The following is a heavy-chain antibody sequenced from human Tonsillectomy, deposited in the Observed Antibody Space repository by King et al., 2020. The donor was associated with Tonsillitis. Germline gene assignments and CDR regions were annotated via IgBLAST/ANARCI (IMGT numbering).Heavy chain of an antibody. CDR1: GFTFNTFS. J-gene: IGHJ5*02. CDR2: IRSKAFGGTV. Sequence: VQLVESGGGLVQPGRALRLSCTASGFTFNTFSMSWFRQAPGEGVGWVSFIRSKAFGGTVEYAAAVRGRFTISRGDSKSIAYLQMNSLKTEDTAVYYCARERVTASWFDPWGQGTLVTVSS. D-gene: IGHD5-18*01. CDR3: ARERVTASWFDP. V-gene: IGHV3-49*03.